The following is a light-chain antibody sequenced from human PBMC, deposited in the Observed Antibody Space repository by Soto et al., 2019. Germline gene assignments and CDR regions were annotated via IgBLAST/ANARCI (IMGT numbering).Light chain of an antibody. CDR2: KAS. J-gene: IGKJ2*01. V-gene: IGKV1-5*03. Sequence: EIQMTQSPATLSPSVGDRVTITCRASQSISSWLAWYQQKPGKAPKLLIYKASSLESGVPSRFSGSGSGTEFTLTISSLQPDDFATYYCHQYNSYPYTFGQGTKLEIK. CDR3: HQYNSYPYT. CDR1: QSISSW.